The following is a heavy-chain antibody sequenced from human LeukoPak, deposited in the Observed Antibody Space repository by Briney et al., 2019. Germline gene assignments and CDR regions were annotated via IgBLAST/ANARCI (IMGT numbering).Heavy chain of an antibody. CDR1: GFTFTSYD. CDR3: VRDGEGVAISVNYWFDP. V-gene: IGHV1-8*01. CDR2: MNPNNGNT. J-gene: IGHJ5*02. D-gene: IGHD3-10*01. Sequence: ASVKVSCKASGFTFTSYDINWVRQASGQGLEWMGWMNPNNGNTGYAQKFQGRVTMTRDTSISTAYMELRDLRSEDTAVYYCVRDGEGVAISVNYWFDPWGQGTLVTVSS.